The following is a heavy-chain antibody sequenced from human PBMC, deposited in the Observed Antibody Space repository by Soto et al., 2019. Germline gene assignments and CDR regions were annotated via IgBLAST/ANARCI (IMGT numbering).Heavy chain of an antibody. J-gene: IGHJ4*02. D-gene: IGHD7-27*01. CDR3: TRANWYSEY. CDR1: GGSFSGYY. CDR2: INHSGST. Sequence: PSETLSLTCAVYGGSFSGYYWSWIRQPPGKGLEWIGEINHSGSTNYNPSLKGRVTISVDTSKNQFSLKLSSLTAADTAIYYCTRANWYSEYWGQGTLVTVSS. V-gene: IGHV4-34*09.